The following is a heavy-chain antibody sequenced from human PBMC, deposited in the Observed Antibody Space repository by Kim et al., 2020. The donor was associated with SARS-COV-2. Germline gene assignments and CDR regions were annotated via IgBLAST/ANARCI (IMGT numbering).Heavy chain of an antibody. CDR1: SYSISSGNY. J-gene: IGHJ5*02. CDR3: ARDLRNWNDAWIDP. V-gene: IGHV4-38-2*02. Sequence: SETLSLTCTVSSYSISSGNYWGWIRQPPGKGLEWIGSVYHSGITYYNPSLESRVTISADTSKNQFSLKLRSVTAADTAVYYCARDLRNWNDAWIDPWGQGTLVTVSS. CDR2: VYHSGIT. D-gene: IGHD1-1*01.